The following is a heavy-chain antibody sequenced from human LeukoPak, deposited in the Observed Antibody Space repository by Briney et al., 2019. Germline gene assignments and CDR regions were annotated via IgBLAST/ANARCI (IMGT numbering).Heavy chain of an antibody. D-gene: IGHD3-10*01. CDR2: MNPNSGGT. V-gene: IGHV1-2*02. Sequence: ASVKVSCKASGYTFTGYHMHWVRQAPGQGLEWMAWMNPNSGGTNYAQKFQGRVTMTRDTSISTAYMELSRLRSDDTAVYYCARVAVEIWFGEFTAFDYRGQGTLVTVSP. J-gene: IGHJ4*02. CDR1: GYTFTGYH. CDR3: ARVAVEIWFGEFTAFDY.